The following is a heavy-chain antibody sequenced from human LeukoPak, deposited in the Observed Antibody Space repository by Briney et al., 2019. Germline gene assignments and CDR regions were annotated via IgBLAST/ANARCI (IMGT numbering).Heavy chain of an antibody. CDR1: GFTFSDYY. CDR2: ISSSGSTI. D-gene: IGHD3-9*01. J-gene: IGHJ3*02. CDR3: ARDLLFPPQDYDILTGYFDAFDI. V-gene: IGHV3-11*01. Sequence: PGGSLRLSCAASGFTFSDYYMSWIRQAPGKGLEWVSYISSSGSTIYYADSVKGRFTISRDNAKNSLYLQMNSLRAEGTAVYYCARDLLFPPQDYDILTGYFDAFDIWGQGTMVTVSS.